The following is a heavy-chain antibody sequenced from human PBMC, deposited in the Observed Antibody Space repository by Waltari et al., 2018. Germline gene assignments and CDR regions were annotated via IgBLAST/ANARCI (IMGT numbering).Heavy chain of an antibody. CDR1: DFTFSDYS. J-gene: IGHJ4*02. D-gene: IGHD3-22*01. CDR3: ARDKEDRVDY. Sequence: QVQLVESGGGVVQPGGALRLSWVASDFTFSDYSIHWVRQCPGQGLEWVSVISSDGDSERYEDSVKGRFAISRDNPGNTVYLQMNDLRAEDTGVYYCARDKEDRVDYWGQGILVSVSS. CDR2: ISSDGDSE. V-gene: IGHV3-30*09.